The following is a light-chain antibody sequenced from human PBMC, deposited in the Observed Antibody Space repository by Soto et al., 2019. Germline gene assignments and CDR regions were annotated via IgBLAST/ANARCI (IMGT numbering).Light chain of an antibody. CDR1: QSVTRNY. Sequence: EIVLTQSPGTLSLSPGERATLSCRASQSVTRNYFAWFQQKPGQAPRVVIYDVSSRATGIPDRFSGGGSGTDFTLTISRLEPEDFAVYYCQQYGSSPYTFGQGTKLEIK. J-gene: IGKJ2*01. CDR2: DVS. V-gene: IGKV3-20*01. CDR3: QQYGSSPYT.